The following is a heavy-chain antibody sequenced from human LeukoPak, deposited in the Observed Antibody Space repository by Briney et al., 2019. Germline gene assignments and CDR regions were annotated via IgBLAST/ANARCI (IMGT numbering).Heavy chain of an antibody. CDR3: ARGSGTYYPLYFDY. D-gene: IGHD1-26*01. CDR2: ISSNGGST. Sequence: GGSLRLSCAASGFTFSSYSMHWVRQAPGKGLEYVSAISSNGGSTYYANSVKGRFTISRDNSKNTLYLQMGSLGAEDMAVYYCARGSGTYYPLYFDYWGQGTLVTVSS. CDR1: GFTFSSYS. V-gene: IGHV3-64*01. J-gene: IGHJ4*02.